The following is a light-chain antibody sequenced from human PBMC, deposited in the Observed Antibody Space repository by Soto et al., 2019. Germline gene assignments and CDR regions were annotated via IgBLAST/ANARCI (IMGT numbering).Light chain of an antibody. V-gene: IGKV1-27*01. CDR3: QQYNSYPWT. J-gene: IGKJ1*01. Sequence: DIQMTQSPSSLSASVGDRVTITCRANQDISYYLAWYQQKQGKVPKLLIYGASTLQSGVPSRFSGSGSGTDFTLTISSLQPDDFATYYCQQYNSYPWTFGQGTKVDI. CDR1: QDISYY. CDR2: GAS.